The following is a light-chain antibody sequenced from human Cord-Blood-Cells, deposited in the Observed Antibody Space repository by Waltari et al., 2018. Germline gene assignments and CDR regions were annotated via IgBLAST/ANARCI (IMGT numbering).Light chain of an antibody. CDR2: WAS. J-gene: IGKJ2*01. Sequence: DIVMTQSPDSLAVSLGERATINSKSSQSVLYSSNNKNYLAWYQQKPGHPPKLLIYWASTRESGVPDRFSGSGSGTDFTLTISSLQAEDVAVYYCQQYYSTPYTFGQGTKLEIK. CDR1: QSVLYSSNNKNY. CDR3: QQYYSTPYT. V-gene: IGKV4-1*01.